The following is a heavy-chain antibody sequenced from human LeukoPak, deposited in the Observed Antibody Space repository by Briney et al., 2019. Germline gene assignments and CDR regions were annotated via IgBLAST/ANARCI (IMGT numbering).Heavy chain of an antibody. Sequence: SETLSLTCAVYGESFSGYYWSWIRQPPGKGLEWIGEINHSGSTNYNPSLKSRVTISVDTSKNQFSLKLSSVTAADTAVYYCARAALNDYYDSSGYYPSYYYYMDVWGKGTTVTISS. CDR3: ARAALNDYYDSSGYYPSYYYYMDV. CDR2: INHSGST. D-gene: IGHD3-22*01. J-gene: IGHJ6*03. V-gene: IGHV4-34*01. CDR1: GESFSGYY.